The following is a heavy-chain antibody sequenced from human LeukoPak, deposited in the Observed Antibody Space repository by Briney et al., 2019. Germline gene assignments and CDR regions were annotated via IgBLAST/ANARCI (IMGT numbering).Heavy chain of an antibody. CDR3: ARDLEMTTVTIGGY. D-gene: IGHD4-17*01. CDR2: IIPILGIA. CDR1: GGTFSSYA. J-gene: IGHJ4*02. Sequence: GASVKVFCKASGGTFSSYAISWVRQAPGQGLEWMGRIIPILGIANYAQKFQGRVTITADKSTSTAYMELSSLRSEDTAVYYCARDLEMTTVTIGGYWGQGTLVTVSS. V-gene: IGHV1-69*04.